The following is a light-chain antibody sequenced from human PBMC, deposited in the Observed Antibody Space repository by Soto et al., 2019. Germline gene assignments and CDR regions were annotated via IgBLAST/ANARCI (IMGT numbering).Light chain of an antibody. CDR3: CSYAGSYD. V-gene: IGLV2-11*01. CDR1: SSDVGGYNY. CDR2: DVS. J-gene: IGLJ1*01. Sequence: QSALTQPRSVSGSPGQSVTISCTGTSSDVGGYNYVSWYQQHPGKAPKLMIYDVSKRPSGVPDRFSGSKSGTPASLTISGLQAEDEADYYCCSYAGSYDFGTGTKLTVL.